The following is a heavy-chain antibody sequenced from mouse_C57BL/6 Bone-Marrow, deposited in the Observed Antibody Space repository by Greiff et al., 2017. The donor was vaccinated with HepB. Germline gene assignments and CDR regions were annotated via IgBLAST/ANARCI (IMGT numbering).Heavy chain of an antibody. Sequence: VQLQQPGTELVKPGASVKLSCKASGYTFTSYWMHWVKQRPGQGLEWIGNINPSNGGTNYNEKFKSKATLTVDKSSSTAYMQLSSLTSEDSAVYYCARSSNLLLRPWYFDVWGTGTTVTVSS. D-gene: IGHD1-1*01. CDR2: INPSNGGT. V-gene: IGHV1-53*01. J-gene: IGHJ1*03. CDR1: GYTFTSYW. CDR3: ARSSNLLLRPWYFDV.